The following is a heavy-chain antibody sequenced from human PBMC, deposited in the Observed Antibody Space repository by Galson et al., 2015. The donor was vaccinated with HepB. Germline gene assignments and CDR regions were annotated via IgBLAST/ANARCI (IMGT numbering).Heavy chain of an antibody. CDR2: IYSGGST. J-gene: IGHJ4*02. CDR1: GFTVSSNY. D-gene: IGHD3-22*01. CDR3: ASGIHDSSGYKNDY. V-gene: IGHV3-66*01. Sequence: SLRLSCAASGFTVSSNYMSWVRQAPGKGLEWVSVIYSGGSTYYADSVKGRFTISRDNSKNTLYLQMNSLRAEDTAVYYCASGIHDSSGYKNDYWGQGTLVTVSS.